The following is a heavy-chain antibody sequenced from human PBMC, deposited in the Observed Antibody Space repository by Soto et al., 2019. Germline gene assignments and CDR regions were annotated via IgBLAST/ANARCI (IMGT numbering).Heavy chain of an antibody. Sequence: PWGSLRLSWAVVGFNFISYGRNCVRQAPGKGLEWVAYITYNCSTIYYADSVKGRFTISRDNSKNTLYLQMNSLRAEDTAVYYCAREGYRYYYYYYGMDVWGQGTTVTVSS. D-gene: IGHD2-15*01. CDR1: GFNFISYG. CDR2: ITYNCSTI. CDR3: AREGYRYYYYYYGMDV. J-gene: IGHJ6*02. V-gene: IGHV3-30*03.